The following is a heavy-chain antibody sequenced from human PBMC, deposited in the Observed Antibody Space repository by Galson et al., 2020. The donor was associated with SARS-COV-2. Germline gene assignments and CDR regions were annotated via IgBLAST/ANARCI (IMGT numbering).Heavy chain of an antibody. V-gene: IGHV4-30-4*01. CDR2: IFDIGTI. Sequence: SETLSLTCTVSGGSIRSGDYYWSWVRQPPGKGLEWIGYIFDIGTIYYNPSLKSRLTISLDTSKNQFSLRLTSVTAADTAVYYCASQCNNGVCFGLPYWGQGTLVTVSS. CDR1: GGSIRSGDYY. D-gene: IGHD2-8*01. CDR3: ASQCNNGVCFGLPY. J-gene: IGHJ4*02.